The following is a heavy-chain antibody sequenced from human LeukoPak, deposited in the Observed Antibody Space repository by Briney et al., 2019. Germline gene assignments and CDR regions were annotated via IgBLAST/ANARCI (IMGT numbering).Heavy chain of an antibody. Sequence: PGRSLRLSCAASGFTFSSHGMHWVRQAPGKGLEWVAVIRYDGSNEYYAESVKGRFTISRDNSKNTVYLQMNGLRAEDTAVYYCARDNAGGPGWHSYGSDYWGQGTLVTVSS. V-gene: IGHV3-33*01. CDR1: GFTFSSHG. CDR3: ARDNAGGPGWHSYGSDY. CDR2: IRYDGSNE. D-gene: IGHD5-18*01. J-gene: IGHJ4*02.